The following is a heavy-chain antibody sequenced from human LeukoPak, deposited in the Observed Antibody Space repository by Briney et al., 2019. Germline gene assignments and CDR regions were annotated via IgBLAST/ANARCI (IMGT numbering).Heavy chain of an antibody. D-gene: IGHD3-3*01. CDR3: ARSFRGYYPGAFDI. J-gene: IGHJ3*02. V-gene: IGHV4-59*01. Sequence: PSETLSLTCTVSGGSISSYYWSWIRQPPGKGQEWIGYIYYSGSTNYNPSLKSRVTISVDTSKNQFSLKLSSVTAADTAVYYCARSFRGYYPGAFDIWGQGTMVTVSS. CDR2: IYYSGST. CDR1: GGSISSYY.